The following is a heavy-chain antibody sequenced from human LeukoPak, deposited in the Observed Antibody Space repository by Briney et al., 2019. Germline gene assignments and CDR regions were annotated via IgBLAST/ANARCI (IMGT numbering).Heavy chain of an antibody. V-gene: IGHV4-59*01. CDR2: IYYSGST. CDR3: ATTGDISTGHYAGY. D-gene: IGHD3-9*01. J-gene: IGHJ4*02. CDR1: GGSISSYY. Sequence: PSETLSPTCTVSGGSISSYYWSWIRQPPGKGLEWIGYIYYSGSTNYNPSLKSRVTISGDTSKNQFSLKLSSVTAADTAVYYCATTGDISTGHYAGYWGQGTLVTVSS.